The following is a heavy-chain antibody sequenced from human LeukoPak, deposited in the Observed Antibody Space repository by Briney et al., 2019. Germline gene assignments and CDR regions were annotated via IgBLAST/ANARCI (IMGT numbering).Heavy chain of an antibody. CDR2: ISYDGSNK. V-gene: IGHV3-30*18. CDR1: GFTFSSYG. CDR3: AKTREDFWGRAKGGMDV. D-gene: IGHD3-3*01. Sequence: GGSLRLSCAASGFTFSSYGMHWVRQAPGKGLEWVAVISYDGSNKYYADSVKGRFTISRDNSKNTLYLQMNSLRAEDTAVYYCAKTREDFWGRAKGGMDVWGKGTTVTVSS. J-gene: IGHJ6*04.